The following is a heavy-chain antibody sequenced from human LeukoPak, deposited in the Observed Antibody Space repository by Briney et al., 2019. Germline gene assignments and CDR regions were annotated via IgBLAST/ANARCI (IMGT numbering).Heavy chain of an antibody. V-gene: IGHV4-34*01. CDR2: INHSGST. CDR1: GASFSGYY. J-gene: IGHJ6*03. Sequence: SETLSLTCAVYGASFSGYYWSWIRPPPGKGLEWIGEINHSGSTNYNPSHNSRATISVDTSKTQFSLKLSSVTAADTAVYYCARSYGDFLYYYYYYMDVWGKGTTVTVSS. CDR3: ARSYGDFLYYYYYYMDV. D-gene: IGHD4-17*01.